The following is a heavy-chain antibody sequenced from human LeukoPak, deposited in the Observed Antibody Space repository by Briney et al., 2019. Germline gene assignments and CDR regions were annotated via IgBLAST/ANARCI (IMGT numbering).Heavy chain of an antibody. J-gene: IGHJ4*02. CDR2: IDYIGST. CDR1: GGSISSSSYY. V-gene: IGHV4-39*01. Sequence: PSETLSLTCTVSGGSISSSSYYWAWIRQPPGKGLEWIGRIDYIGSTYYNPSRKSRVTISIDTSKKQFSLKVRSVTAADTAVYYCARSATTIFGVVNYWGQGTLVTVSS. D-gene: IGHD3-3*01. CDR3: ARSATTIFGVVNY.